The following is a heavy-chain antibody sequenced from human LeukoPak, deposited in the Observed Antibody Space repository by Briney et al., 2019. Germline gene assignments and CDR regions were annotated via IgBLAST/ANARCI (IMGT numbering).Heavy chain of an antibody. J-gene: IGHJ4*02. CDR1: GFTFSSYE. Sequence: PGGSLRLSCEASGFTFSSYEMNWVRQAPGKALEWVSYISSSGSTIYYADSVKGRFTISRDNPKNSLYLQMNSLRAEDTAVYYCARWGFSYPERDDYWGQGTLVTVPS. V-gene: IGHV3-48*03. CDR2: ISSSGSTI. CDR3: ARWGFSYPERDDY. D-gene: IGHD5-18*01.